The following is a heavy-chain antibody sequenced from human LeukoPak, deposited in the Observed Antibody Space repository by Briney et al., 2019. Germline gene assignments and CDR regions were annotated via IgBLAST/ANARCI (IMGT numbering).Heavy chain of an antibody. CDR1: GYTFTGYY. V-gene: IGHV1-2*02. D-gene: IGHD6-19*01. J-gene: IGHJ4*02. CDR2: INPNSGGT. Sequence: ASVKVSCKASGYTFTGYYMHWVRQAPGQGLEWMGWINPNSGGTNYAQKLQGRVTMTTDTSTSTAYMELRSLRSDDTAVYYCARGAIVSQWLDLWGQGTLVTVSS. CDR3: ARGAIVSQWLDL.